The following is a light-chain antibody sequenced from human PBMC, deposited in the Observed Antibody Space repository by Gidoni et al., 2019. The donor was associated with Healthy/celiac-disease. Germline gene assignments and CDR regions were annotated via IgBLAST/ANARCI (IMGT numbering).Light chain of an antibody. CDR1: QSVSSY. J-gene: IGKJ1*01. Sequence: EIVLTQSPATLSLSPGVRATLSCRASQSVSSYLAWYQQKPGQAPRLLIYDASNRATGIPARFSGSGSGTDFTLTISSLYPEDFAVYYCQQRSNSWTFGQGTKVEIK. CDR2: DAS. CDR3: QQRSNSWT. V-gene: IGKV3-11*01.